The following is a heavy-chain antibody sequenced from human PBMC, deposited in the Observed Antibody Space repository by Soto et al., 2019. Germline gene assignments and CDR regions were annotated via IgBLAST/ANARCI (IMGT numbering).Heavy chain of an antibody. V-gene: IGHV3-48*02. Sequence: EVQLVESGGGLVQPGGSLRLSCAASGFTFSSYSMNWVRQAPGQGLEWVSHISSSSSSIYYADSVRGRFTISRDNAKNSLYLQMNSLRDEDTAVYYCAREYDILTGYYNVGWFDPWGQGTLVTVSS. CDR1: GFTFSSYS. D-gene: IGHD3-9*01. J-gene: IGHJ5*02. CDR3: AREYDILTGYYNVGWFDP. CDR2: ISSSSSSI.